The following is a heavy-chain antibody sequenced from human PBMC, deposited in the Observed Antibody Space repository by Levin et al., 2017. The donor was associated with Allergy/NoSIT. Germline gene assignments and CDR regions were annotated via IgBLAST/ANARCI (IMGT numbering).Heavy chain of an antibody. D-gene: IGHD5-12*01. CDR1: GFTFSSYG. J-gene: IGHJ6*03. Sequence: SCAASGFTFSSYGMHWVRQAPGKGLEWVAVIWDDGYKKYYADSVKGRFIIPRDNSKNTLYLQMNSLRSEDTVVYYCARVLRFYYYYYMDVWGKGTTVTVSS. CDR2: IWDDGYKK. CDR3: ARVLRFYYYYYMDV. V-gene: IGHV3-33*01.